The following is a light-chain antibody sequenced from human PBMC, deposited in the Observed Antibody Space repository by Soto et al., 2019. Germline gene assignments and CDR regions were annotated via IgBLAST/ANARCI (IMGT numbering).Light chain of an antibody. CDR3: ATWDDTVSGFV. Sequence: QSVLTQAPSVSGTPGQRVTISCSGSSSNIGSNSVYWYQHLTGTAPKLLIYRNNQRPSGVPDRISGSKSDTSASLAISGLRSEDEADYYCATWDDTVSGFVFAIAPHVTV. J-gene: IGLJ1*01. V-gene: IGLV1-47*01. CDR2: RNN. CDR1: SSNIGSNS.